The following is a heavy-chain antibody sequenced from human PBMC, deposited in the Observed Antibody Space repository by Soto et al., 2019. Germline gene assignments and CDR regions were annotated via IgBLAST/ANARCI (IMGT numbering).Heavy chain of an antibody. CDR1: GFTFGIYC. CDR2: IDSDGSST. CDR3: ARGRPYGMDV. J-gene: IGHJ6*02. Sequence: GESVRLSCAASGFTFGIYCMNWVRQAPGKGLVWVSRIDSDGSSTTYADSVKGRFTTSRDNAKNTLYLQMSSLRVEDTAVYYCARGRPYGMDVWGQGTTVTVSS. V-gene: IGHV3-74*01.